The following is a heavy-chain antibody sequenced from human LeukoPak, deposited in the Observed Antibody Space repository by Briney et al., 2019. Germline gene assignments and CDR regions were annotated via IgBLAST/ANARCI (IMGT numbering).Heavy chain of an antibody. CDR2: IYYSGST. CDR3: AREDYGDDGDAFDI. J-gene: IGHJ3*02. D-gene: IGHD4-17*01. CDR1: GGFISSYY. V-gene: IGHV4-59*01. Sequence: SETLSLTCTVSGGFISSYYWSWIRQPPGKGLEWIGYIYYSGSTNYNPSLKSRVTISVDTSKNQFSLKLSSVTAADTAVYYCAREDYGDDGDAFDIWGQGTMVTVSS.